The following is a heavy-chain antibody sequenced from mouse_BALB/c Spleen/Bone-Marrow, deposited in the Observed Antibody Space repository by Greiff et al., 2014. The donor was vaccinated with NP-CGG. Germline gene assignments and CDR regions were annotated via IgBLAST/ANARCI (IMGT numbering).Heavy chain of an antibody. D-gene: IGHD2-14*01. CDR1: GFTFSDYY. CDR3: ARDRGVQGYAMDY. CDR2: ISDGGIHI. V-gene: IGHV5-4*02. J-gene: IGHJ4*01. Sequence: EVQLVESGGGLVKPGGSLKLSCAASGFTFSDYYMYWVRQTPEKRLEWVATISDGGIHIYYPDSVRGRFTISRDNAKNNLYLQMSSLKSEDTAMYYCARDRGVQGYAMDYWGQGTSVTVSS.